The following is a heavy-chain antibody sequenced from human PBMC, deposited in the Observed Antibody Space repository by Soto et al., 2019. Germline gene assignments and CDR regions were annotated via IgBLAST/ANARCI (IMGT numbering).Heavy chain of an antibody. CDR1: GFTFSSYG. CDR3: ARGRGGIEMVSYYYGMDV. CDR2: IWYDGSNK. Sequence: QVQLVESGGGVVQPGRSLRLSCAASGFTFSSYGMHWVRQAPGKGLEWVAVIWYDGSNKYYADSVKGRFTISRDNSKNTRYRQRTGLRAEDRAVYYCARGRGGIEMVSYYYGMDVWGQGTTVTVSS. V-gene: IGHV3-33*01. J-gene: IGHJ6*02. D-gene: IGHD2-8*01.